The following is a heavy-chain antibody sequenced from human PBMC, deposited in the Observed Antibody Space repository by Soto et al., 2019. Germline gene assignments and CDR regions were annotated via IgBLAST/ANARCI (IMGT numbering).Heavy chain of an antibody. V-gene: IGHV4-39*01. CDR2: IFYLGSS. Sequence: SETLSLTCTVSGDSIIRSDFYWGWVRQPPGKGLEWIGSIFYLGSSYYNPSLKSRVTMSVDTSKNQFSLRLRSVTAADTALYFCARHCLALRKNNWFDPWGQRIMVTVSS. CDR3: ARHCLALRKNNWFDP. CDR1: GDSIIRSDFY. D-gene: IGHD3-16*01. J-gene: IGHJ5*02.